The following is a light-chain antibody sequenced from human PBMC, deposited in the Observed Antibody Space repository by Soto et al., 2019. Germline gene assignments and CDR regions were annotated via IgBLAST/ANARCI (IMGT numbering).Light chain of an antibody. V-gene: IGKV1-39*01. J-gene: IGKJ4*02. CDR2: GAS. CDR3: QQRHSTPLT. Sequence: DIQMTQSPSSLSASVGARVTITCRASQSISSYLNWYQQKPGKAPKVLISGASRLQSGDPLRFSYSESGTDYTLNIISLQSEDFASYYCQQRHSTPLTFGGGTKVEIE. CDR1: QSISSY.